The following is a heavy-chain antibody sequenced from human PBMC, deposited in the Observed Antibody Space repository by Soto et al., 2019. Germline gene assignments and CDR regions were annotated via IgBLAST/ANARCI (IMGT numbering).Heavy chain of an antibody. Sequence: SETLSLTCTVSGGSISSGDHYWSWIRQPPGKGLEWIGYIYYSGTTYYNPPLKSRVTISVDTSKNQFSLRLSSVTAADTAVYYCAAYYDSSGPTFDYWGQGTPVTVSS. D-gene: IGHD3-22*01. CDR2: IYYSGTT. CDR3: AAYYDSSGPTFDY. V-gene: IGHV4-30-4*01. J-gene: IGHJ4*02. CDR1: GGSISSGDHY.